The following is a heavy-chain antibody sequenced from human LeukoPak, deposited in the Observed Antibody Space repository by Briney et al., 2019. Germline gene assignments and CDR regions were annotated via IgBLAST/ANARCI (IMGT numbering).Heavy chain of an antibody. CDR1: GGSISSYY. D-gene: IGHD3-10*01. Sequence: SETLSLTCTVSGGSISSYYWSWIRQPAGKGLEGIGRVYTSGSTNYNPSLKSRVTMSVDTSKNQFSLKLSSVTATDTAVYYCARGWYYYGSGSYYYYYYGMDVWGQRTTATVSS. V-gene: IGHV4-4*07. J-gene: IGHJ6*02. CDR3: ARGWYYYGSGSYYYYYYGMDV. CDR2: VYTSGST.